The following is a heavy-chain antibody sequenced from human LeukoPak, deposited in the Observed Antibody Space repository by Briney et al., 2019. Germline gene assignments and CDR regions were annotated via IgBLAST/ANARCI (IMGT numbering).Heavy chain of an antibody. Sequence: GGSLRLSCTSSGFSFSGYAMIWVRQAPGKGLELVSTISGSGASTFYPDSVRGRFITSKDIPSNIVYLQMNSLRAEDTAVYYCAKGSRGYTNYYFDYWGQGTLVTVSS. V-gene: IGHV3-23*01. D-gene: IGHD2-2*02. CDR3: AKGSRGYTNYYFDY. J-gene: IGHJ4*02. CDR1: GFSFSGYA. CDR2: ISGSGAST.